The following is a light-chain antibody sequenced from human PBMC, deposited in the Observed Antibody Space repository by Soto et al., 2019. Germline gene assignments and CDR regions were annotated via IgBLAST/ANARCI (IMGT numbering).Light chain of an antibody. CDR3: QQYSSSPPEFT. Sequence: EIVLTQSPGTLSVSPGERVTLSCRASQSVSSNYLAWYQQRPGQAPRILIFGASYRATGIPDRFSGSGSGTDFPLNISRLEPEDFAVYYCQQYSSSPPEFTFGPGTKVDSK. V-gene: IGKV3-20*01. CDR2: GAS. J-gene: IGKJ3*01. CDR1: QSVSSNY.